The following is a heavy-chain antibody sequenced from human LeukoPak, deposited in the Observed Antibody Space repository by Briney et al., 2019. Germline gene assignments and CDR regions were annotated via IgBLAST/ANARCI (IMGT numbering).Heavy chain of an antibody. V-gene: IGHV3-7*04. CDR2: IKYDGSEK. CDR3: ARNRGPQPYDMDV. CDR1: GFTFNSYW. J-gene: IGHJ6*02. D-gene: IGHD2/OR15-2a*01. Sequence: GGSLRLSCAASGFTFNSYWMSWVRQAPGKGLEWVANIKYDGSEKYFVDSVKGRFTISRVNAKNSLCLQMNSLRAEDTAVYYCARNRGPQPYDMDVWGQGTTVTVSS.